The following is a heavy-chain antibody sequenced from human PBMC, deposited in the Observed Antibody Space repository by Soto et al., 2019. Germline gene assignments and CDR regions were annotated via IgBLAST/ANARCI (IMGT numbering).Heavy chain of an antibody. CDR2: ISGSGGST. CDR1: GFTFSSYA. CDR3: AKDRFYYDSSGYHTCFDY. D-gene: IGHD3-22*01. Sequence: GGSLRLSCAASGFTFSSYAMSWVRQAPGKGLEWVSAISGSGGSTYYADSGKGRFTISRDNSKNTLYLQMNSLRAEDTAVYYCAKDRFYYDSSGYHTCFDYWGQGTLVTVSS. J-gene: IGHJ4*02. V-gene: IGHV3-23*01.